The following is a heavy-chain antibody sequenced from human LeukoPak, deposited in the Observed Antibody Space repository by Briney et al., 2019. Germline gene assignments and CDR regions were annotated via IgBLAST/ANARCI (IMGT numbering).Heavy chain of an antibody. CDR3: ARAQMRFYFDY. CDR1: GFTVSSNY. CDR2: IYSGGST. J-gene: IGHJ4*02. D-gene: IGHD3-16*01. Sequence: GGSLRLSCAASGFTVSSNYMSWVRQAPGKGLEWVSVIYSGGSTYYADSVKGRFTISRDNSKNTLYLQMNSLRAEDTAVYYCARAQMRFYFDYWGQGTLVTVSS. V-gene: IGHV3-53*01.